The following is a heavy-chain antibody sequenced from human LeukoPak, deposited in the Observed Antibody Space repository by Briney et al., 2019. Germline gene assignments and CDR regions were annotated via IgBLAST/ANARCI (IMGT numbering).Heavy chain of an antibody. CDR3: AREPYDILTGYLGSRFDP. V-gene: IGHV1-18*04. CDR1: GYTFTSYG. CDR2: ISAYNGNT. J-gene: IGHJ5*02. Sequence: ASVKVSCKASGYTFTSYGISWVRQAPGQGLEWMGWISAYNGNTNYAQKLQGRVTMTTDTPTSTAYMELRSLRSDDTAVYYCAREPYDILTGYLGSRFDPWGQGTLVTVSS. D-gene: IGHD3-9*01.